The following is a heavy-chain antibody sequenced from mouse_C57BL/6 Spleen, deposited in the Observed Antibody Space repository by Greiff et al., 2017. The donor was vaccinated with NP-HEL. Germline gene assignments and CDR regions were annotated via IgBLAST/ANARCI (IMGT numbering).Heavy chain of an antibody. CDR1: GFTFTDYY. CDR2: IRNKANGYTT. CDR3: ARSFTNYFDY. J-gene: IGHJ2*01. D-gene: IGHD1-1*01. V-gene: IGHV7-3*01. Sequence: EVMLVESGGGLVQPGGSLSLSCAASGFTFTDYYMSWVRQPPGKALEWLGFIRNKANGYTTEYSASVKGRFTISRDNSPSILYLQMNALRAEDSATYYCARSFTNYFDYWGQGTTLTVSS.